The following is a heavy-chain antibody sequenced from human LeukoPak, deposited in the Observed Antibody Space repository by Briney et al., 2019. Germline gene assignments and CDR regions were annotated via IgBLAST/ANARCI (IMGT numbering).Heavy chain of an antibody. D-gene: IGHD5-12*01. CDR1: GVSISSGGYS. V-gene: IGHV4-30-2*01. J-gene: IGHJ4*02. CDR3: ARGGVATPFDY. Sequence: SETLSLTCAVSGVSISSGGYSWSWIRQPPGKGLEWIGYIYHSGSAYYNPSLKSRVTISVDRSKNQFSLKLSSVTAADTAVYYCARGGVATPFDYWGQGTLVTVSS. CDR2: IYHSGSA.